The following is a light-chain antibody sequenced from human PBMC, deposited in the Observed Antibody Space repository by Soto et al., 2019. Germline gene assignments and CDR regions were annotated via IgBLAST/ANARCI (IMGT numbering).Light chain of an antibody. CDR3: TSYTPTDTFV. CDR1: SSDVGYYNY. CDR2: EVS. J-gene: IGLJ1*01. V-gene: IGLV2-14*01. Sequence: QSALTQPASVSGSPGQSIAISCTGTSSDVGYYNYVSWYQQHPGKAPKLIIYEVSNRPSGVSNRFSASKSVNTASLTISGLQAEDEADYYCTSYTPTDTFVFGTGTKLTVL.